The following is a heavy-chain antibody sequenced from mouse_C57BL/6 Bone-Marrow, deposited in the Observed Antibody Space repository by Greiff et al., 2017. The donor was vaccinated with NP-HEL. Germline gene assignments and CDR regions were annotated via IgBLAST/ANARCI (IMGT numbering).Heavy chain of an antibody. Sequence: QVQLQQSGPELVKPGASVKISCKASGYAFSSSWMNWVKQRPGKGLEWIGRIYPGDGDTNYNGKFKGKATLTAAKSSSTAYMQLSSLTAEDSAVYFCARRDGSSPYAMDYWGQGTSVTVSS. CDR2: IYPGDGDT. J-gene: IGHJ4*01. CDR1: GYAFSSSW. D-gene: IGHD1-1*01. V-gene: IGHV1-82*01. CDR3: ARRDGSSPYAMDY.